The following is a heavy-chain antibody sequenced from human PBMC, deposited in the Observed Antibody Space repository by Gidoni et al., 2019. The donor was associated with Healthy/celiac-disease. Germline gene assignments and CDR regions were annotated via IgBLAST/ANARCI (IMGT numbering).Heavy chain of an antibody. D-gene: IGHD3-10*01. J-gene: IGHJ3*02. Sequence: EVQLVASGGGLVKPGGSLRLSCAASGFTFSSYSMNWVRQSPGKGLEWVSSISSSSSYIYYADSVKGRFTISRDNAKNSLYLQMNSLRAEDTAVYYCACLTMGGSGSYHDAFDIWGQGTMVTVSS. V-gene: IGHV3-21*01. CDR2: ISSSSSYI. CDR3: ACLTMGGSGSYHDAFDI. CDR1: GFTFSSYS.